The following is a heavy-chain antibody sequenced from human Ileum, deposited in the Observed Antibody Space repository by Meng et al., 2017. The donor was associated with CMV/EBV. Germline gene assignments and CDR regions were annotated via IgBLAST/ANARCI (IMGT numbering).Heavy chain of an antibody. V-gene: IGHV4-59*01. CDR1: GGSISIYY. J-gene: IGHJ4*02. CDR3: ARRWSGIDY. D-gene: IGHD5-24*01. Sequence: QVQLHESGPGLVKPSETLSLICTVSGGSISIYYWSWVRQPPGKGLEWIGDISYSGYATYNPSLKSRVTMSMDTSKNQFSLKLTSVTAADTAMYYCARRWSGIDYWGQGTLVTVSS. CDR2: ISYSGYA.